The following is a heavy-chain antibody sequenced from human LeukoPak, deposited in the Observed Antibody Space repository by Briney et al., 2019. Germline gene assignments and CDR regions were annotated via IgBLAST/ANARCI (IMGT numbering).Heavy chain of an antibody. CDR1: GFTFSSYS. Sequence: GGSLRLSCAASGFTFSSYSMNWVRQAPGKGLEWVSSISSSSSYIYYADSVKGRFTISRDNAKNSLYLQMNSLRAEDTAVYYCARARGYNPYDAFDIWGQGTMVTVSS. J-gene: IGHJ3*02. CDR3: ARARGYNPYDAFDI. V-gene: IGHV3-21*01. D-gene: IGHD5-24*01. CDR2: ISSSSSYI.